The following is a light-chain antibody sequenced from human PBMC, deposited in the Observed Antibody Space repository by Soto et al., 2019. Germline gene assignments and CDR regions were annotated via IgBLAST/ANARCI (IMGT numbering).Light chain of an antibody. J-gene: IGLJ2*01. Sequence: QSVLTQPPSASGTPGQRVTISCSGSSSNIGSKTVNWYRQLPGTAPKLLIYSNSQRPSGVPDRFSGSKSGTSASLAISGLQSEDEADYYCAAWDDSLNGYVVFGGGTKLT. V-gene: IGLV1-44*01. CDR1: SSNIGSKT. CDR2: SNS. CDR3: AAWDDSLNGYVV.